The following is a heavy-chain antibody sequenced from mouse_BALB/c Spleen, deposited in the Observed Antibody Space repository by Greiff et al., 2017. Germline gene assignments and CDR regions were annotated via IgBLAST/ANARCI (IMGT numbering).Heavy chain of an antibody. CDR2: IDPYYGGT. Sequence: EVKLQESGPELEKPGASVKISCKASGYSFTGYNMNWVKQTNGKSLEWIGNIDPYYGGTSYNQKFKGKATLTVDKSSSTAYMQLKSLTSEDSAVYYCARNDYDRGYWYFDVWGAGTTVTVSS. D-gene: IGHD2-4*01. V-gene: IGHV1-39*01. CDR1: GYSFTGYN. CDR3: ARNDYDRGYWYFDV. J-gene: IGHJ1*01.